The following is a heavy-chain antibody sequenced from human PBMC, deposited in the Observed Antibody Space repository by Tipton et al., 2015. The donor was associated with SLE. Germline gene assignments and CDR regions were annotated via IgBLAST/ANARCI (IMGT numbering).Heavy chain of an antibody. CDR1: GGSISGPYH. D-gene: IGHD2-2*01. CDR3: ARGFRSITCLDY. Sequence: LRLSCTVSGGSISGPYHWSWIRQAAGKGLEWIGRFDPNGSTRYNPSFQSRVTISIDTSKSQFSLNLSSVTAADTAVYYCARGFRSITCLDYWGQGTLVTVSS. CDR2: FDPNGST. J-gene: IGHJ4*02. V-gene: IGHV4-4*07.